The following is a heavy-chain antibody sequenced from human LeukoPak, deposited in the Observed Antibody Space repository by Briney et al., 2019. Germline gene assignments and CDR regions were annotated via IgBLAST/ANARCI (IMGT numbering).Heavy chain of an antibody. CDR2: ISGSGGST. D-gene: IGHD3-22*01. CDR1: GFTFSRYA. Sequence: GGSLRLSCAASGFTFSRYAMSWVRQAPGKGLEWVSGISGSGGSTYYADSVKGRFTISRDNSKNTLYLQMNSLRAEDTAVYYCANRNYYDSSGYYEYYFDYWGQGTLVTVSS. V-gene: IGHV3-23*01. J-gene: IGHJ4*02. CDR3: ANRNYYDSSGYYEYYFDY.